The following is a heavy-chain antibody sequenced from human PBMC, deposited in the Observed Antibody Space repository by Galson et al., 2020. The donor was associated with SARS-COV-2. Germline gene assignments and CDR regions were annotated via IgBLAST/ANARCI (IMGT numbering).Heavy chain of an antibody. V-gene: IGHV1-2*02. CDR2: INPNSGDT. Sequence: ASVKVSCKASGYTFTGYYMHWVRQAPGQGLEWMGWINPNSGDTNYPQKFQGRVTMTRDTSISTAYMELSSLRNDDAAVYYCARAPPASGEVDYWGQGTLVTVSS. CDR1: GYTFTGYY. D-gene: IGHD1-26*01. J-gene: IGHJ4*02. CDR3: ARAPPASGEVDY.